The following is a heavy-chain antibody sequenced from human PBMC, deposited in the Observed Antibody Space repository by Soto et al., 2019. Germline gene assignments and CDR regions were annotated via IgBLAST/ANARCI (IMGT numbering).Heavy chain of an antibody. V-gene: IGHV3-74*01. CDR1: GFTFSSYW. D-gene: IGHD2-15*01. Sequence: EVQLVESGGALVQPGGSLRLSCAASGFTFSSYWMHWVRQAPGKGLVWVSRINSDGRSTSYADSVKGRFTISRDNAKNTLYLQMNSLRAADTAVYYCARTSLVVAAATREDYWGQGTLVTVSS. J-gene: IGHJ4*02. CDR3: ARTSLVVAAATREDY. CDR2: INSDGRST.